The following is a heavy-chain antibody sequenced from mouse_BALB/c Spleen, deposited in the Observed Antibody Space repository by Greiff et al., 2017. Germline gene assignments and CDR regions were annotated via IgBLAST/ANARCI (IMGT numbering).Heavy chain of an antibody. D-gene: IGHD2-10*01. CDR1: GFTFTDYY. V-gene: IGHV7-3*02. Sequence: EVKLEESGGGLVQPGGSLRLSCATSGFTFTDYYMSWVRQPPGKALEWLGFIRNKANGYTTEYSASVKGRFTISRDNSQSILYLQMNTLRAEDSATYYCARDGAYYGNMDYWGQGTSVTVSS. J-gene: IGHJ4*01. CDR2: IRNKANGYTT. CDR3: ARDGAYYGNMDY.